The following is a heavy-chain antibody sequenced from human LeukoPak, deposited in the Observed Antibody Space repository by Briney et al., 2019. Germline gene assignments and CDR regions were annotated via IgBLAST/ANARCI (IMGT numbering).Heavy chain of an antibody. CDR3: AKTIAWFYFDY. CDR1: GFTFNSYE. Sequence: GSLRLSCAASGFTFNSYEMNWLRQAPGKGLEWVSYISSSGSTIYYADSVKGRFTISRDNAKNSLYLQMNSLRAEDTAVYYCAKTIAWFYFDYWGQGTLVTVSS. D-gene: IGHD3-10*01. J-gene: IGHJ4*02. CDR2: ISSSGSTI. V-gene: IGHV3-48*03.